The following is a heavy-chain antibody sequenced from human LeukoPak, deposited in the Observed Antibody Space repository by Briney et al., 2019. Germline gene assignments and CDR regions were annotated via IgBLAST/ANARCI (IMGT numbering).Heavy chain of an antibody. Sequence: ASVKVSCKASGYTFTSYGISWLRQAPGQGLEGMGWISAYNGNTNYAQKLQGRVTMTTDTSTSTAYMELRSLRSDDTGVYYCARDLASDSYDFWSGYSYYFDYWGQGTLVTVSS. J-gene: IGHJ4*02. CDR1: GYTFTSYG. D-gene: IGHD3-3*01. CDR2: ISAYNGNT. CDR3: ARDLASDSYDFWSGYSYYFDY. V-gene: IGHV1-18*01.